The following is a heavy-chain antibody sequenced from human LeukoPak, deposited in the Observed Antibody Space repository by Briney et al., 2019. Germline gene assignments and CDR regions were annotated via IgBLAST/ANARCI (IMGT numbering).Heavy chain of an antibody. D-gene: IGHD3-22*01. CDR3: ARHWRGTIIVVVSVYFDY. Sequence: SETLSLTCTVSGGSISSSSYYWGWIRQPPGKGLEWIGSIYYSGSTYYNPSLKSRVTISVDTSKNQFSLKLSSVTAADTAVYYCARHWRGTIIVVVSVYFDYWGQGTLVTVSS. V-gene: IGHV4-39*01. CDR1: GGSISSSSYY. CDR2: IYYSGST. J-gene: IGHJ4*02.